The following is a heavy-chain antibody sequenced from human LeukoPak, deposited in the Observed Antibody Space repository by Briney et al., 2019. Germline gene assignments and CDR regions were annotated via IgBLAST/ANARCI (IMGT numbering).Heavy chain of an antibody. CDR3: ARDTNDYIMRWYFDL. CDR2: ISYDGSNK. D-gene: IGHD2-8*01. J-gene: IGHJ2*01. Sequence: GRSLRLSCAASGFTFSNYGLHWVRQAPGKGLEWVAVISYDGSNKYHEDSVKGRFTISRDNSKNTLYLQMNSLRAEDTAVYYCARDTNDYIMRWYFDLWGRGTLVTVSS. V-gene: IGHV3-30*03. CDR1: GFTFSNYG.